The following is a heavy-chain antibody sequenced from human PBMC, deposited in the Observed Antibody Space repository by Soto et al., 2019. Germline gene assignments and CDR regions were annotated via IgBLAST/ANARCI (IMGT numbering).Heavy chain of an antibody. D-gene: IGHD2-2*01. CDR1: GGSFSGYY. CDR3: ARAAIVVVPAATSWFDP. V-gene: IGHV4-34*01. Sequence: SAPLSLTCAVYGGSFSGYYWSWIRQPPGKGLEWIGEINHSGSTNYNPSLKSRVTISVDTSKNQFSLKLSSVTAADTAVYYCARAAIVVVPAATSWFDPWGQGTLVTVSS. CDR2: INHSGST. J-gene: IGHJ5*02.